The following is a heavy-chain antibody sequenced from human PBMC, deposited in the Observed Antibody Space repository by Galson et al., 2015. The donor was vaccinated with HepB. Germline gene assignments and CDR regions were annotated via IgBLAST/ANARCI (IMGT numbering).Heavy chain of an antibody. V-gene: IGHV3-30*18. CDR3: AKASGGYYMDV. CDR2: ISYDGNNK. J-gene: IGHJ6*03. CDR1: GFTFSSYA. D-gene: IGHD1-1*01. Sequence: SLRLSCAASGFTFSSYAMHWVRQAPGQGLEWVTPISYDGNNKYYADSVKGRFTISRDNSKNTLYLQLNSLRVEDTAVYYCAKASGGYYMDVWGKGTTVTVSS.